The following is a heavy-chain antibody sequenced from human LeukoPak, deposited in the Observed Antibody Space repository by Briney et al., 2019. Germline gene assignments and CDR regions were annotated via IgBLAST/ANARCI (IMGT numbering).Heavy chain of an antibody. CDR2: VYYGGDA. CDR1: GGSIDSSGSY. J-gene: IGHJ6*02. Sequence: SETLPLTCTVSGGSIDSSGSYWGWLRQPPGKGLEWIGCVYYGGDAYYNPSLKSRVTISADLSKNQFSLSLISVTAADTALYYCARLFSRGWPYYYGLGAWGQGTTVTVSS. V-gene: IGHV4-39*01. CDR3: ARLFSRGWPYYYGLGA. D-gene: IGHD6-19*01.